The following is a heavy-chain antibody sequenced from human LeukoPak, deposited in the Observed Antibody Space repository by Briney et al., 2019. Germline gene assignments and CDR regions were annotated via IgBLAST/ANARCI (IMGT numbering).Heavy chain of an antibody. CDR3: ARNLWTTVTPI. D-gene: IGHD4-17*01. CDR1: GFTFSSYE. Sequence: PGGSLRLSRAASGFTFSSYEMNWVRQAPGKGLEWVSYISSSGSTIYYADSVKGRFTISRDNAKNSLYLQMNSLRAEDTAVYYCARNLWTTVTPIWGQGTPVTVSS. J-gene: IGHJ4*02. V-gene: IGHV3-48*03. CDR2: ISSSGSTI.